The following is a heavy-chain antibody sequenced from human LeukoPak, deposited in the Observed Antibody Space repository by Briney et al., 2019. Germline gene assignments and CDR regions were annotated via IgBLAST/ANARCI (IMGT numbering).Heavy chain of an antibody. Sequence: GGSLRLSCAASGFTFNSYAMSWVRQAPGKGLEGVSGISGSGDSTYYADSVKGRFTISRDNSKNTLYLQMNSLRAEDTAVYYCAKGLGAQGHYYFDYWGQGTLVTVSS. D-gene: IGHD3-10*01. CDR1: GFTFNSYA. CDR2: ISGSGDST. J-gene: IGHJ4*02. CDR3: AKGLGAQGHYYFDY. V-gene: IGHV3-23*01.